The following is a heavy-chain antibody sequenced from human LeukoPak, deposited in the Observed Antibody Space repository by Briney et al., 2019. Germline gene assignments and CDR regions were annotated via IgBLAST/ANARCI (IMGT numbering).Heavy chain of an antibody. CDR1: GFTFSSYA. V-gene: IGHV3-66*01. D-gene: IGHD6-6*01. Sequence: PGGSLRLSCAASGFTFSSYAMSWVRQAPGKGLEWVSVIDRGGSTYYADSVKGRFTISRDNSKNTVYLQMSSLRAEDTAVYYCARDGPSMSIQHWGQGTLVTVSS. CDR2: IDRGGST. CDR3: ARDGPSMSIQH. J-gene: IGHJ1*01.